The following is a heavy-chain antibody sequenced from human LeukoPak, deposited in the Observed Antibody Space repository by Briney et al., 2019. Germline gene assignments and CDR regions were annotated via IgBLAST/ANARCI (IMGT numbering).Heavy chain of an antibody. J-gene: IGHJ6*02. Sequence: GGSLRLSCAASGFTFSSYAMSWVRQAPGKGLEWVSAISGSGGSTHYADSVKGRFTISRDNSKNTLYLQMNSLRAEDTAVYYCAKDQSGYSYGSFGMDVWGQGTTVTVSS. CDR1: GFTFSSYA. CDR2: ISGSGGST. CDR3: AKDQSGYSYGSFGMDV. V-gene: IGHV3-23*01. D-gene: IGHD5-18*01.